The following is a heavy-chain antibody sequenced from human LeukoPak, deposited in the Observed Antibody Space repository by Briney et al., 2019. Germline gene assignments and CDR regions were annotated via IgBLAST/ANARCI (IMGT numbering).Heavy chain of an antibody. D-gene: IGHD6-13*01. V-gene: IGHV4-39*01. CDR2: IYYSGST. J-gene: IGHJ4*02. Sequence: PSETLSLTCTVSGGSISSSSYYWGWIRQPPGEGLEWIGSIYYSGSTYYNPSLKSRVTISVGTSKNQFSLKLSSVTAADTAVYYCASGIAAAETVEEFDYWGQGTLVTVSS. CDR3: ASGIAAAETVEEFDY. CDR1: GGSISSSSYY.